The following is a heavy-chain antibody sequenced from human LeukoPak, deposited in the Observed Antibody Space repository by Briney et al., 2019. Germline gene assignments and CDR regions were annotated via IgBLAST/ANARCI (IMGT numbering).Heavy chain of an antibody. CDR2: ISGSGGST. Sequence: HPGGSLRLSCAASGFTFSSYAMSWVRQAPGKGLEWVSAISGSGGSTYYADSVKGRFTISRDNSKNTLYLQMNSLRAEDTAVYYCAKDPYYHGSGSYFDYWGQGTLVTVSS. J-gene: IGHJ4*02. V-gene: IGHV3-23*01. D-gene: IGHD3-10*01. CDR1: GFTFSSYA. CDR3: AKDPYYHGSGSYFDY.